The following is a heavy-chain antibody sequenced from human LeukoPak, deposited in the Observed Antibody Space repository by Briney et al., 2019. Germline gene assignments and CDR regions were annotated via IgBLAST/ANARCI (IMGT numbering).Heavy chain of an antibody. CDR3: AKVSSREHTFWSDFSQDKWFDP. J-gene: IGHJ5*02. CDR1: GFTFKSYA. D-gene: IGHD3-3*01. V-gene: IGHV3-23*01. Sequence: GGSLRLSCAASGFTFKSYAMTWVRQAPGKGLEWVSAIGGSGDKVFYADSVKGRFTISRDNSKQTLYLQMNSLGAADTAVYYCAKVSSREHTFWSDFSQDKWFDPWGLGTLVTVAS. CDR2: IGGSGDKV.